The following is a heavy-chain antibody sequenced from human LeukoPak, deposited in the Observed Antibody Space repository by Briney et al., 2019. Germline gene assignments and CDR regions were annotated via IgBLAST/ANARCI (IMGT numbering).Heavy chain of an antibody. CDR3: ARCPYDLLTGFSKWFFDL. CDR1: DGPIRSHY. V-gene: IGHV4-4*08. CDR2: ISNSGST. J-gene: IGHJ2*01. Sequence: SETLSLTCTVSDGPIRSHYWTWIRQSPLKGLEWIGDISNSGSTKYNPPLKSRVTISIDTSKSQFSLTLNSVTAAGTAVYYCARCPYDLLTGFSKWFFDLWGRGALVTVSS. D-gene: IGHD3-9*01.